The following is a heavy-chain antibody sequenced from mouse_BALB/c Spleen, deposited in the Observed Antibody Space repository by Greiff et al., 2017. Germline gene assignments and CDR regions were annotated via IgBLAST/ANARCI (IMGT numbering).Heavy chain of an antibody. D-gene: IGHD1-1*01. J-gene: IGHJ4*01. CDR2: ISSGGSYT. V-gene: IGHV5-6*01. CDR3: ARYYGSSYAMDY. CDR1: GFTFSSYG. Sequence: EVQVVESGGDLVKPGGSLKLSCAASGFTFSSYGMSWVRQTPDKRLEWVATISSGGSYTYYPDSVKGRFTISRDNAKNTLYLQMSSLKSEDTAMYYCARYYGSSYAMDYWGQGTSVTVSS.